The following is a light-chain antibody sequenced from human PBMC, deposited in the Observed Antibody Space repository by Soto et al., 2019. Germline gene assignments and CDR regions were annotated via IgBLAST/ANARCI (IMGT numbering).Light chain of an antibody. CDR3: GTWDSSLSAYV. Sequence: VLTQPPSVSAAPGQKVTISCSGSGSNIGKNSVSWYQQLPGTAPKLLIFDNNKRPSGIPDRFSGSKSGTSGTLGVTGLQTGDEADYYCGTWDSSLSAYVFGTGTKVTVL. V-gene: IGLV1-51*01. CDR1: GSNIGKNS. CDR2: DNN. J-gene: IGLJ1*01.